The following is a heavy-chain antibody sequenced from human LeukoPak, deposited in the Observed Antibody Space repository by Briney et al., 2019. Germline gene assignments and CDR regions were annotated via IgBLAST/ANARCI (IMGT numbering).Heavy chain of an antibody. CDR3: AKDTEREAVAGTAFDY. D-gene: IGHD6-19*01. Sequence: GRSLRLSCAASGFTFSSYAMSWGRQAPGKGLEWVSAISHSGGVTYYAHPVRGRFTISRDNSKNTLYLQMNSLTVEDTAVYYCAKDTEREAVAGTAFDYWGQGTLVTVSS. CDR1: GFTFSSYA. V-gene: IGHV3-23*01. CDR2: ISHSGGVT. J-gene: IGHJ4*02.